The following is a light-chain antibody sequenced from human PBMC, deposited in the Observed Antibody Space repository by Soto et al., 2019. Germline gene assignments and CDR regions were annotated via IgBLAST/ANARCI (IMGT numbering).Light chain of an antibody. CDR1: SSDVGGYNY. CDR3: SSYAGSNNYV. J-gene: IGLJ1*01. Sequence: QSVLTQLPSASGSPGQSVTISCTGTSSDVGGYNYVSWYQQHPGKAPKLIIYEVNKRPSGVPDRFSGSKSGNTASLTVSGLQAEDEADYYCSSYAGSNNYVFGTGTKVTVL. CDR2: EVN. V-gene: IGLV2-8*01.